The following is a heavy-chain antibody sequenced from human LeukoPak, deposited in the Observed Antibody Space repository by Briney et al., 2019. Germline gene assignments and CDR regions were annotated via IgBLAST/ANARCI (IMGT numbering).Heavy chain of an antibody. V-gene: IGHV3-53*01. CDR2: IYSGGST. CDR1: GFTVSSNY. J-gene: IGHJ4*02. CDR3: AAGIRYCSGGSCIDY. Sequence: GGSLGLSCAAAGFTVSSNYMSWVRQAPGNRLEWVSVIYSGGSTYYADSVKGRFTISRDNSRNTLYLQMNSLRAEDTAVYYGAAGIRYCSGGSCIDYWGQGTLVTVSS. D-gene: IGHD2-15*01.